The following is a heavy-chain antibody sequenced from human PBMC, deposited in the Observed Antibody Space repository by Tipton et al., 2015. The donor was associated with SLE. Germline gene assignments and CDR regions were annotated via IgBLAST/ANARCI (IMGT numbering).Heavy chain of an antibody. Sequence: SLRLSCAASGFTFSMYWMAWIRQTPEKGLEWVAIIKEDGGEKYYVDSVKGRFTISRDNAKNSLYLQMNSLRAEDTAVYYCARDPAVAGDNWFDTWGPGTLVTVSS. V-gene: IGHV3-7*01. CDR1: GFTFSMYW. J-gene: IGHJ5*02. CDR2: IKEDGGEK. CDR3: ARDPAVAGDNWFDT. D-gene: IGHD6-19*01.